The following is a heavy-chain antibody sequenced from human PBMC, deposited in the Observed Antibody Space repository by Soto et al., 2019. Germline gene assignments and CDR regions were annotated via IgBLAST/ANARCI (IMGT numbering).Heavy chain of an antibody. CDR3: ARDRIRYFDWFQRTDYYYGMDV. CDR1: GFTFSSYG. D-gene: IGHD3-9*01. Sequence: PGGSLRLSCAASGFTFSSYGVRWVSQAPGKGLEWVAVIWYDGSNKYYADSVKGRFTISRDNSKNTLYLQMNSLRAEDTAVYYCARDRIRYFDWFQRTDYYYGMDVWGQGTTVTVSS. CDR2: IWYDGSNK. V-gene: IGHV3-33*01. J-gene: IGHJ6*02.